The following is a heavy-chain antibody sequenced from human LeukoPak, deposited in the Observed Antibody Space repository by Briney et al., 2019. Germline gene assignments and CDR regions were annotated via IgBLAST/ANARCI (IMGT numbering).Heavy chain of an antibody. CDR3: ARDKAVMPGLFNYFDP. Sequence: ASVKVSCKASGHTFTGYYMHWVRQAPGQGLEWMGWINPNSGGTNYAQKFQGRVTMTRDTSISTAYMELSRLRSDDTAVYYCARDKAVMPGLFNYFDPWGQGTLVTVSS. CDR2: INPNSGGT. D-gene: IGHD2-2*01. CDR1: GHTFTGYY. J-gene: IGHJ5*02. V-gene: IGHV1-2*02.